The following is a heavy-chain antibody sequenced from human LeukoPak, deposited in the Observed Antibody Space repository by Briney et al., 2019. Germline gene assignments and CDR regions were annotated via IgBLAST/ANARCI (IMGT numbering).Heavy chain of an antibody. CDR3: ARAGRTLRGKLDY. CDR1: GGSFSGYY. D-gene: IGHD3-10*01. Sequence: SETLSLTCAVYGGSFSGYYWSWIRQPPGKGLEWIGEINHSGSTNYNPSLKSRVTISVDTSKNQFSLKLSSVTAADTAVYYCARAGRTLRGKLDYWGQGALVTVSS. CDR2: INHSGST. V-gene: IGHV4-34*01. J-gene: IGHJ4*02.